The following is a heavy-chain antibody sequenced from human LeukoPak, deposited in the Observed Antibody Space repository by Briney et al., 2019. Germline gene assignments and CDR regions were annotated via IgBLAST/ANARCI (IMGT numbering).Heavy chain of an antibody. CDR1: GFTFSSYA. V-gene: IGHV3-23*01. Sequence: GGSLRLSCAASGFTFSSYAMSWARQAPGRGREWVSAISGSGGSTYYAVTAKGRFTISRDNARNSLYLQMSSLRVEDTAVYYCAKKDGYTSSWSFDSWGQGTLVTVSS. J-gene: IGHJ4*02. CDR3: AKKDGYTSSWSFDS. D-gene: IGHD6-13*01. CDR2: ISGSGGST.